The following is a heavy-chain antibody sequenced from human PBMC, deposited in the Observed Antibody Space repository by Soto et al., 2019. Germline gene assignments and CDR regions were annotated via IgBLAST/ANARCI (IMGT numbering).Heavy chain of an antibody. V-gene: IGHV3-23*01. J-gene: IGHJ4*02. D-gene: IGHD1-7*01. CDR1: GFTFSSYA. CDR3: AKDRFSITGTPKYYFDY. CDR2: ISGSGGST. Sequence: GGSLRLSCAASGFTFSSYAMSWVRQAPGKGLEWVSAISGSGGSTYYADSVKGRFTISRDNSKNTLYLQMNSLRAEDTAVYYCAKDRFSITGTPKYYFDYWGQGTLVTVSS.